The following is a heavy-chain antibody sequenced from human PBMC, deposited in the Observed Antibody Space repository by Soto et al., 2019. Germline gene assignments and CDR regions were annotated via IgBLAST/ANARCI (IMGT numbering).Heavy chain of an antibody. CDR2: IIPIFGTA. D-gene: IGHD5-12*01. CDR1: GGTFSSYA. J-gene: IGHJ4*02. V-gene: IGHV1-69*13. CDR3: ARALPGLRGFDY. Sequence: ASVKVSCKASGGTFSSYAISWVRQAPGQGLEWMRGIIPIFGTANYAQKFQGRVTITADGSTSTAYMELSSLRSEDTAVYYCARALPGLRGFDYWGQGTLVTVSS.